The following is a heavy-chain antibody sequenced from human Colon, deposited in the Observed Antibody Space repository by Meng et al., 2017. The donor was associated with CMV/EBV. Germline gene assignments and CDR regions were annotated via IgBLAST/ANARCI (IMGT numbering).Heavy chain of an antibody. CDR2: ISSSSSYI. CDR1: GFTFSSYS. J-gene: IGHJ4*02. Sequence: GESLKISCAASGFTFSSYSMNWVRQAPGKGLEWVSSISSSSSYIYYADSVKGRFTISRDNAKNSLYLQMNSLRAEDTAVYYCARDRSNIVGATTAFDYWGQGTLVTVS. CDR3: ARDRSNIVGATTAFDY. D-gene: IGHD1-26*01. V-gene: IGHV3-21*01.